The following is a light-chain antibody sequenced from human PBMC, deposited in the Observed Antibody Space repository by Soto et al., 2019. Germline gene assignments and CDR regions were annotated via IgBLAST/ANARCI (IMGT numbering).Light chain of an antibody. V-gene: IGKV3-11*01. J-gene: IGKJ2*01. Sequence: EIVLTQSPATRSLSPGERATLSCRASQSVGSYLAWYQQKPGQAPRLLIYGTSNRATGIPGRFSGSGSETDFTLTISSLEPEDCGVYYCQHRGKWPRTFGQGTKLEIK. CDR3: QHRGKWPRT. CDR2: GTS. CDR1: QSVGSY.